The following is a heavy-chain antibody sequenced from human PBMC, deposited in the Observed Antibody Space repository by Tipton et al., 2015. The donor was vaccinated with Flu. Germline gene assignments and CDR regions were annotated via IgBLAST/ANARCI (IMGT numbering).Heavy chain of an antibody. D-gene: IGHD5-12*01. Sequence: QVQLVQSGGGLVQPGGSLRLSCAASGFTFSSYGMHWVRQAPGKGLEWVAFIRYDGSNKYYADSVKGRFTISRDNSKNTLYLQMNSLRAEDTAVYYCAKVPVANTACSDWGQGTLVTVSS. CDR3: AKVPVANTACSD. J-gene: IGHJ4*02. CDR1: GFTFSSYG. CDR2: IRYDGSNK. V-gene: IGHV3-30*02.